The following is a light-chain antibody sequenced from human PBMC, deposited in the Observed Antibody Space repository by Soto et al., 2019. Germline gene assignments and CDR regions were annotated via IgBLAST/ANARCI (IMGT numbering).Light chain of an antibody. CDR1: SGSIARDY. CDR3: QSYDSSTWV. J-gene: IGLJ3*02. Sequence: NFMLTQPHSVAEYPGKTVTISCTRSSGSIARDYVQWFQQRPGSSPTTVIYEDNQRPSGVSDRFSGSIDSSSNSASLTISGLKTEDEADYYCQSYDSSTWVFGGGTKLTVL. V-gene: IGLV6-57*01. CDR2: EDN.